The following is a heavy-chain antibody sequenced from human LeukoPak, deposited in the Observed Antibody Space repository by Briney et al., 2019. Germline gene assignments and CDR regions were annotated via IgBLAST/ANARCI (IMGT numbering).Heavy chain of an antibody. CDR3: ARLGYSSSSGMYGMDV. Sequence: ASVKVSCKASGYTFTSYGISWVRQAPGQGLEWMGWISAYNGNTNYAQKLRGRVTMTTDTSTSTAYMELRSLRSDDTAVYYCARLGYSSSSGMYGMDVWGQGTTVTVSS. D-gene: IGHD6-13*01. J-gene: IGHJ6*02. CDR1: GYTFTSYG. V-gene: IGHV1-18*01. CDR2: ISAYNGNT.